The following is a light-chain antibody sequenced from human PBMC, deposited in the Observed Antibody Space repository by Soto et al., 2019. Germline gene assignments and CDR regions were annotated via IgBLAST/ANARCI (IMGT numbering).Light chain of an antibody. V-gene: IGKV4-1*01. J-gene: IGKJ3*01. CDR2: WAS. CDR3: QHYYSPPPT. Sequence: DIVMTQSPDSLAVSLGERATINCKSSQSVLYSSNNKNYLAWYQQRPGQPPKLLIYWASTRESGVADRFSGSGSGTDLTLTIRSLQAEDLAVYCCQHYYSPPPTFGPGTKVDIK. CDR1: QSVLYSSNNKNY.